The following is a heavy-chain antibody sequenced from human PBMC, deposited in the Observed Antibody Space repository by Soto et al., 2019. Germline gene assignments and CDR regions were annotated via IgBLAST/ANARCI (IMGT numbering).Heavy chain of an antibody. J-gene: IGHJ2*01. Sequence: EVQLVESGGGLVKPGGSLRLSCAASGFTFSSYSMNWVRQAPGKGLEWVSSISSSSSHIYYADSVKGRFTISRDNAKNSRYLQMNSLRAEDTAVYYCARYSGVRVYWYFDLWGRGTLVTVSS. V-gene: IGHV3-21*01. CDR3: ARYSGVRVYWYFDL. D-gene: IGHD3-10*01. CDR1: GFTFSSYS. CDR2: ISSSSSHI.